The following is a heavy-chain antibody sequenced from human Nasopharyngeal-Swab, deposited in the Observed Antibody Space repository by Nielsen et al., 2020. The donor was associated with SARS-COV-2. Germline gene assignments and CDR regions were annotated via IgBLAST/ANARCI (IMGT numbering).Heavy chain of an antibody. Sequence: SVKVSCKASGGTFSSYAISWVRQAPGQGLEWMGRIIPILGIANYAQKFQGRVTITADKSTSTAYMELSSLRSEDTAVYYCARGNEGAAAGTGYYYYGMDVWGQGATVTVSS. CDR2: IIPILGIA. J-gene: IGHJ6*02. CDR1: GGTFSSYA. V-gene: IGHV1-69*04. CDR3: ARGNEGAAAGTGYYYYGMDV. D-gene: IGHD6-13*01.